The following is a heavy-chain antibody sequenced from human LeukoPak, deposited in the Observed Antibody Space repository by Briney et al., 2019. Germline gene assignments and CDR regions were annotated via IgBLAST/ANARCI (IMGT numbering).Heavy chain of an antibody. D-gene: IGHD3-22*01. CDR1: GFTFSDYY. CDR2: ISSSGSTI. CDR3: ARDRSYYDSSVYHRVDY. J-gene: IGHJ4*02. V-gene: IGHV3-11*04. Sequence: PGGSLRLSCAASGFTFSDYYMSWIRQAPGKGLEWVSYISSSGSTIYYADSVKGRFTISRDNAKNSLYLQMNSLRAEDTAVYYCARDRSYYDSSVYHRVDYWGQGALVTVSS.